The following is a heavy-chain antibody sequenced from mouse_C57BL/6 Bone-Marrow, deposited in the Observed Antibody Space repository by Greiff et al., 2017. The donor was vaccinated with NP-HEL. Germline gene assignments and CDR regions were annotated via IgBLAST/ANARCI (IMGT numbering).Heavy chain of an antibody. CDR3: AILRLSAY. V-gene: IGHV1-54*01. Sequence: QVQLQQSGAELVRPGTSVKVSCKASGYAFTNYLIEWVKQRPGQGLEWIGVINPGSGGTNYNEKFKGKATLTADKSSSTAYMQLSSLTSEDSTVYFCAILRLSAYWGQGTLVTVSA. CDR2: INPGSGGT. J-gene: IGHJ3*01. CDR1: GYAFTNYL. D-gene: IGHD3-2*02.